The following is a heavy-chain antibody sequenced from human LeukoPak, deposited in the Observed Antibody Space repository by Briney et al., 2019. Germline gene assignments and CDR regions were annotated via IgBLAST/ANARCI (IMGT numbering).Heavy chain of an antibody. CDR3: ARGPSCSGGVCPGAFDI. CDR2: IRGKLYSDTT. Sequence: PGGSLRLSCAASGFALSDHYMDWVRRAPGKGLEWVARIRGKLYSDTTEYAASGRGRFTISRDDSKNSLYLQMNSLKTEDTAVYYCARGPSCSGGVCPGAFDIWGQGTMVTVSS. CDR1: GFALSDHY. D-gene: IGHD2-8*02. V-gene: IGHV3-72*01. J-gene: IGHJ3*02.